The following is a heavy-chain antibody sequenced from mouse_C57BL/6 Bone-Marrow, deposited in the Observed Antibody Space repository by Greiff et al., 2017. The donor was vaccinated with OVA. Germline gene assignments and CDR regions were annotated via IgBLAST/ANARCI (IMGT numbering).Heavy chain of an antibody. V-gene: IGHV5-16*01. CDR3: SRDGGGGSYWYFGV. D-gene: IGHD1-1*01. CDR1: GFTFSDYY. J-gene: IGHJ1*03. CDR2: INYDGSST. Sequence: EVMLVESEGGLVQPGSSMKLSCTASGFTFSDYYMAWVRQVPEKGLEWVANINYDGSSTYYLDSLKIRFIISRDNSKNILYLQMSSLKSEDTATYYFSRDGGGGSYWYFGVWGTGTTVTVSS.